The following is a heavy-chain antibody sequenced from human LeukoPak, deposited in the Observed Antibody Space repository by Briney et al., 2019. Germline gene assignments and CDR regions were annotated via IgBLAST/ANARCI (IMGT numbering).Heavy chain of an antibody. CDR2: IIPIFGTA. CDR1: GGTFSSYA. Sequence: SVKVSCKASGGTFSSYAISWVRRAPGQGLEWMGGIIPIFGTANYAQKFQGRVTITADESTSTAYMELSSLRSEDTAVYYCAAMGMVRGVYYIPYYYYGMDVWGQGTTVTVSS. J-gene: IGHJ6*02. D-gene: IGHD3-10*01. CDR3: AAMGMVRGVYYIPYYYYGMDV. V-gene: IGHV1-69*13.